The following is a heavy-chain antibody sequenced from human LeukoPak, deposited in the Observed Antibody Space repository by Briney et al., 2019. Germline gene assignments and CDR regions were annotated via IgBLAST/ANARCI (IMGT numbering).Heavy chain of an antibody. CDR1: GFTFSSYG. CDR3: ARGRSGSYYVYHAFDI. V-gene: IGHV3-30*02. J-gene: IGHJ3*02. D-gene: IGHD1-26*01. CDR2: IRYDGTNK. Sequence: GGSLRLSCAASGFTFSSYGMHWVRQAPGKGLEWVTFIRYDGTNKYYADSVKGRFTISRDNSKNTLYLQMNSLRAEDTALYYCARGRSGSYYVYHAFDIWGQGTMVTVSS.